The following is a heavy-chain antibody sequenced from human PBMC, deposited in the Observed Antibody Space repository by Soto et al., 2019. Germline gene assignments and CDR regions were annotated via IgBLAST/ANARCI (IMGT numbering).Heavy chain of an antibody. CDR2: IHYSGGT. D-gene: IGHD3-16*01. Sequence: QVQLQESGPGLVKPADTLSLTCVVSGYFISSSDWWGWIRQSPGKGLEWIGYIHYSGGTDHNPSLKRRVTMSVDTSQIKFSLKLGAVTAVDTAVYYCERKGGAGWYFDLWGRGTLVTVSS. V-gene: IGHV4-28*01. CDR3: ERKGGAGWYFDL. J-gene: IGHJ2*01. CDR1: GYFISSSDW.